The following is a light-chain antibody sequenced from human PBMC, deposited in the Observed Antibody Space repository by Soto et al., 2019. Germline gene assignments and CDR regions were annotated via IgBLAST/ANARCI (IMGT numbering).Light chain of an antibody. Sequence: QSVLTQPPSMSGAPGLRVTISCTGSSSNIGAGYDVHWYQHLPGTAPKLLIFGNSDRPSGVPDRFSGSKSGTSASLAISGLQAEDEADYYCQSYDSSLIRWVFGTGTKVTVL. CDR3: QSYDSSLIRWV. CDR1: SSNIGAGYD. V-gene: IGLV1-40*01. CDR2: GNS. J-gene: IGLJ1*01.